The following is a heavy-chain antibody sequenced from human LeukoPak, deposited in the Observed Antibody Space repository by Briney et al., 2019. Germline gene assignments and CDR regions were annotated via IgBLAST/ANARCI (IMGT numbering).Heavy chain of an antibody. D-gene: IGHD4-17*01. V-gene: IGHV4-31*03. Sequence: PSQTLSLTCTVFGGSISSGGYYWSWIRQHPGKGLEWIGYIYYSGSTYYNPSLKSRVTISVDTSKSQFSLKLSSVTAADTAVYYCARGDYGDYVFDYWGQGTLVTVSS. CDR3: ARGDYGDYVFDY. J-gene: IGHJ4*02. CDR1: GGSISSGGYY. CDR2: IYYSGST.